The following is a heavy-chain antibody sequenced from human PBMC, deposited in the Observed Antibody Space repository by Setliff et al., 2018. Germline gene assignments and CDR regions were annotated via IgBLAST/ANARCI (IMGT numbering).Heavy chain of an antibody. D-gene: IGHD1-26*01. CDR3: ARDNTIVGATDY. CDR1: GISISSGHY. V-gene: IGHV4-38-2*02. Sequence: ETLSLTCGVSGISISSGHYWGWIRQPPGKGLEWIATIYHKGRTYYNPSLDSRVTISLDTSKNHFSLRLSSVTAADTAVYYCARDNTIVGATDYWGQGALVTVSS. CDR2: IYHKGRT. J-gene: IGHJ4*02.